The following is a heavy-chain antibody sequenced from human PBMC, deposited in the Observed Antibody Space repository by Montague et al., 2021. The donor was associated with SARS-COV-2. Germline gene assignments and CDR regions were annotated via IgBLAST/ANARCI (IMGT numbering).Heavy chain of an antibody. CDR1: DDSISSSSYY. V-gene: IGHV4-39*01. CDR2: IYYSGST. J-gene: IGHJ4*02. D-gene: IGHD3-3*01. CDR3: VRGRSGYFNPLDY. Sequence: SETLSLTCTVSDDSISSSSYYWAWIRPPPGKGLDWIGSIYYSGSTYYTPSLNSRVTISVATSKKQLFLNLSSVTAADTAVCYCVRGRSGYFNPLDYWGQGTLVTVSA.